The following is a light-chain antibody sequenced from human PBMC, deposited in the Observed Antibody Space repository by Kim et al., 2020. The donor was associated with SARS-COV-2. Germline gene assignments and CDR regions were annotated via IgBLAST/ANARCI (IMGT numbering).Light chain of an antibody. CDR3: QQYNTYPWT. CDR1: QSVSTW. Sequence: ASVGDRVTITGRASQSVSTWLAWYQQNPGKAPKLLIDKASSLESGVPSRFSGSGSGTEFNLTISSLQPDDFATYYCQQYNTYPWTFGQGTKVDIK. J-gene: IGKJ1*01. CDR2: KAS. V-gene: IGKV1-5*03.